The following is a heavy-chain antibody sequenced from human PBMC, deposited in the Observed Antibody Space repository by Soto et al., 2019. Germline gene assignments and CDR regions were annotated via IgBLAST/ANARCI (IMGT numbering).Heavy chain of an antibody. CDR2: ISGSGGST. J-gene: IGHJ5*02. CDR1: GFTFSSYA. D-gene: IGHD2-2*01. Sequence: PGGSLRLSCAASGFTFSSYAMSWVRQAPGKGLEWVSAISGSGGSTYYADSVKGRFTISRDNSKNTLYLQMNSLRAEDTAVYYCAVDKLSVVPAAMRWFDPWGQGTLVTVS. V-gene: IGHV3-23*01. CDR3: AVDKLSVVPAAMRWFDP.